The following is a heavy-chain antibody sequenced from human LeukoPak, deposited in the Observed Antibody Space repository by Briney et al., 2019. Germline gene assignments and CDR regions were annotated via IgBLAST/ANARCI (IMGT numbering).Heavy chain of an antibody. J-gene: IGHJ4*02. D-gene: IGHD5-24*01. CDR3: ARDRRRDGYNSFDY. CDR1: GYTFTGYY. Sequence: GASVKVSCKASGYTFTGYYIHWVRQAPGQGLEWMGWINPNSDGTNYAQKFQGRVTMTRDTSTSTAYMELSRLISDDTAVYYCARDRRRDGYNSFDYWAQGTLVTVSS. V-gene: IGHV1-2*02. CDR2: INPNSDGT.